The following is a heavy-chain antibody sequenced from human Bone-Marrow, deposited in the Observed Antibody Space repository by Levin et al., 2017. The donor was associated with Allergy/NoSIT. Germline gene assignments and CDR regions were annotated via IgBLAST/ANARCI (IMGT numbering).Heavy chain of an antibody. J-gene: IGHJ2*01. CDR2: INRDGSST. Sequence: PGSSLKISCSASGFNFSSYWMHWVRQAPGKGLVWVSRINRDGSSTSYADSVKGRFTISRDNAKNTLYLHMNSLRAEDTSVYYCARDRVTTNWYFDLWSRGTLVTVSS. CDR3: ARDRVTTNWYFDL. CDR1: GFNFSSYW. D-gene: IGHD4-17*01. V-gene: IGHV3-74*01.